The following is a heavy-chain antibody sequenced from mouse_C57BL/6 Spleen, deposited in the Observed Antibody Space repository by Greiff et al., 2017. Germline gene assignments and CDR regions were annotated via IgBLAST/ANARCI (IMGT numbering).Heavy chain of an antibody. CDR1: GYTFTSYW. V-gene: IGHV1-52*01. J-gene: IGHJ4*01. CDR2: INPSDSET. CDR3: ASDGSSSWAMDY. D-gene: IGHD1-1*01. Sequence: QVQLQQPGPELVRPGSSVKLSCKASGYTFTSYWMHWVKQRPIQGLEWIGNINPSDSETHYNQKFKDKATLTVDKSSSTAYMQLSSLTSEDSAVYYCASDGSSSWAMDYWGQGTSVTVSS.